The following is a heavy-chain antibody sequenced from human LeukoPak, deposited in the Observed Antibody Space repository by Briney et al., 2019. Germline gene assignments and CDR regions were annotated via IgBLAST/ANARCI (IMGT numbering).Heavy chain of an antibody. CDR3: ALLYGSGSYYNLRGDY. J-gene: IGHJ4*02. CDR1: GGSFSGYY. CDR2: INHSGST. D-gene: IGHD3-10*01. V-gene: IGHV4-34*01. Sequence: SETLSLTCAVYGGSFSGYYWSWIRQPPGKGREGRGEINHSGSTNYNPSLNSRVPISVDTSKNQFSLKLSSVTAADTAVYYCALLYGSGSYYNLRGDYWGQGTLVTVSS.